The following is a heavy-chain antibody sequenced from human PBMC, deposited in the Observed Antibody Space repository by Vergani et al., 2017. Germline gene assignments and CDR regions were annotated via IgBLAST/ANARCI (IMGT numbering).Heavy chain of an antibody. J-gene: IGHJ4*02. V-gene: IGHV3-30*02. CDR1: GFTFSNYG. CDR3: ARDTVTGSRYFDY. D-gene: IGHD6-19*01. Sequence: VQLVESGGGVVRPGGSLRLSCGASGFTFSNYGMHWVRQAPGKGLEWVKFIRYDGSNTYYADSVKGRFTISRDNSKNTLFLQMNSLRPEDTAVYYCARDTVTGSRYFDYWGQGTLVTVSS. CDR2: IRYDGSNT.